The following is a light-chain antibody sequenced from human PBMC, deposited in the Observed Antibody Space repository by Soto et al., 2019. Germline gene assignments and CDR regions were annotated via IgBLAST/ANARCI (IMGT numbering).Light chain of an antibody. Sequence: QSVLTQPPSASGTPGQRVTISCSGSSSNIGSNYVYWYQQLPGTAPKLLIYRHNQRPSGVPDRFSGSKSGTSASLAISGLRSEDEADYYCAAWDDSLSAHVVFGGGTQLTVL. V-gene: IGLV1-47*01. CDR3: AAWDDSLSAHVV. CDR2: RHN. J-gene: IGLJ2*01. CDR1: SSNIGSNY.